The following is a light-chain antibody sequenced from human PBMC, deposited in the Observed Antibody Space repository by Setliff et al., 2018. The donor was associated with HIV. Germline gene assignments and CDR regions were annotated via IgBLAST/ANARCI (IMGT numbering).Light chain of an antibody. CDR3: SSYTINTTPYV. CDR2: EVT. J-gene: IGLJ1*01. V-gene: IGLV2-14*01. CDR1: SSDVGGYNY. Sequence: QSALAQPASVSGSPGQSITISCTGTSSDVGGYNYVSWYQQHPGKAPQLMIYEVTNRPSGVSNRFSGSKSGNTASPTISGLQAEDEADYYCSSYTINTTPYVFGTGTKVTVL.